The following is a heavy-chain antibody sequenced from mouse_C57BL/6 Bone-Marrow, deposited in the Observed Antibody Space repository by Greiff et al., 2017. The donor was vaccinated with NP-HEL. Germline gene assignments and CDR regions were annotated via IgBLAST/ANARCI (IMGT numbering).Heavy chain of an antibody. CDR3: ARLYYYYGSWFDY. CDR1: GYTFTSYG. J-gene: IGHJ2*01. V-gene: IGHV1-81*01. CDR2: IYPRRGNT. Sequence: VQLQQSGAELARPGASVKLSCKASGYTFTSYGISWVKQRTGQGLEWIGEIYPRRGNTYYNEKFKGKATLTADKSSSTAYMELRSLTSEDSAVYFCARLYYYYGSWFDYWGQGTTLTVSS. D-gene: IGHD1-1*01.